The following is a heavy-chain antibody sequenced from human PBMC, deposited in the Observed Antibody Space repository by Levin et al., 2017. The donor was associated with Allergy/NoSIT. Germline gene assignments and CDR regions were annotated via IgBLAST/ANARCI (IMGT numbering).Heavy chain of an antibody. CDR3: ARAHYYDSSGYYSDY. CDR1: GYTFTSYG. CDR2: ISAYNGNT. D-gene: IGHD3-22*01. Sequence: ASVKVSCKASGYTFTSYGISWVRQAPGQGLEWMGWISAYNGNTNYAQKLQGRVTMTTDTSTSTAYMELRSLRSDDTAVYYCARAHYYDSSGYYSDYWGQGTLVTVSS. V-gene: IGHV1-18*01. J-gene: IGHJ4*02.